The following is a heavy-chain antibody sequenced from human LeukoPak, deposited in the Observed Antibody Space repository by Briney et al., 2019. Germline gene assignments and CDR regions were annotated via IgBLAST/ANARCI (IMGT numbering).Heavy chain of an antibody. CDR1: GGSFSGYY. CDR2: INHSGST. D-gene: IGHD6-13*01. V-gene: IGHV4-34*01. CDR3: ARDRGAAAAFDY. Sequence: SATLSLTCAVYGGSFSGYYWSWIRQPPGKGLEWIREINHSGSTNYNPSLKSRVTISVDTSKNQFSLKLSSVTAADTAVYYCARDRGAAAAFDYWGQGTLVTVSS. J-gene: IGHJ4*02.